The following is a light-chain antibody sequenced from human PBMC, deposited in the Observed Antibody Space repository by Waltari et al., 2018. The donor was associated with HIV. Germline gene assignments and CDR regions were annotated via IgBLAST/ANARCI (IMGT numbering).Light chain of an antibody. Sequence: NFKLTQPLSVSESPGTTVTISCTRSSGHVASNAVQWYQHRPCSAHPTVIYEDNQRPSGVPDRFSGSIDSSSNSASLTISGLKTEDEADYYCQSYDSNDPWVFGGGTKLTVL. CDR2: EDN. CDR3: QSYDSNDPWV. CDR1: SGHVASNA. V-gene: IGLV6-57*04. J-gene: IGLJ3*02.